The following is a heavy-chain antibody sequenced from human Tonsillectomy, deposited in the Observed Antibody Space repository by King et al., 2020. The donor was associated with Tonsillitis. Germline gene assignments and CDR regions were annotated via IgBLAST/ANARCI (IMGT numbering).Heavy chain of an antibody. J-gene: IGHJ3*02. CDR1: GFSLSIHS. CDR2: ISSSNSYI. D-gene: IGHD2-21*02. V-gene: IGHV3-21*01. Sequence: EVQLVESGGGLVEPGGSLRLSCAASGFSLSIHSMNWFRQAQGKGLEWVTSISSSNSYIYYADSVKVRFTISRDKAKKSLLLQMNSLRAEDTAVYYCARDRLAYCGGDCYSGAFDIWGQGTMVTVSS. CDR3: ARDRLAYCGGDCYSGAFDI.